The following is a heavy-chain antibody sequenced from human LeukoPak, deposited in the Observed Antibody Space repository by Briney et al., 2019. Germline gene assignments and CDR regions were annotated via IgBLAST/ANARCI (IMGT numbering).Heavy chain of an antibody. D-gene: IGHD7-27*01. CDR1: GYTFTDHY. J-gene: IGHJ4*02. Sequence: ASVKVSCTALGYTFTDHYFHWLRQAPGQRLEWMGWIHPGRGDTNYAQKFQGRVSLTRDTSISTAYMELSRLTSDDTAVYYCARDHNWGPDYWGQGTLVSVSS. V-gene: IGHV1-2*02. CDR2: IHPGRGDT. CDR3: ARDHNWGPDY.